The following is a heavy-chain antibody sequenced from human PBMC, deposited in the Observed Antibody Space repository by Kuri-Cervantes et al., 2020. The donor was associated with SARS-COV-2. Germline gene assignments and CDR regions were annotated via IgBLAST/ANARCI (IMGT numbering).Heavy chain of an antibody. CDR2: IRYDGSKK. V-gene: IGHV3-30*02. CDR3: AKDREGATFLDI. Sequence: GESLKISCAASGFIFSNYGMHWVRQAPGKGLEWVALIRYDGSKKYYPDSVKGRFTISRDDSQNMLYLQMYSLRAEDTAVYYCAKDREGATFLDIWGQGTMVTVSS. CDR1: GFIFSNYG. J-gene: IGHJ3*02. D-gene: IGHD1-26*01.